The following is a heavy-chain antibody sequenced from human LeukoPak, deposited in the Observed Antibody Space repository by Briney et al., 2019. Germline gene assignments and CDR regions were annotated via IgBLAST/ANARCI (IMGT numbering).Heavy chain of an antibody. V-gene: IGHV5-51*01. J-gene: IGHJ4*02. CDR3: ARVDLYCSSTSCYSFDY. Sequence: ESLKISCKCFGYSFTSYWIALVRQMPGKGLEWIGIIYPGDSDTRYSPSFQGQVTISGDKSISTVYLQWSSLKASDTAMYYCARVDLYCSSTSCYSFDYWGQGTLVIVSS. CDR2: IYPGDSDT. D-gene: IGHD2-2*01. CDR1: GYSFTSYW.